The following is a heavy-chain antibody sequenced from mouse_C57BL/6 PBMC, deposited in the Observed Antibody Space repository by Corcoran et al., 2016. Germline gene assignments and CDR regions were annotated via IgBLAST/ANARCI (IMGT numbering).Heavy chain of an antibody. CDR3: PRSPLLYYVNLRPFDY. V-gene: IGHV9-3*01. CDR2: INTYSGVP. J-gene: IGHJ2*01. CDR1: GYTFTTYG. Sequence: QIQLVQSGPELKKPGETVKISCKASGYTFTTYGMSWVKQAPGKGLKWMGWINTYSGVPTYADDFKGRFAFSLETSASTAYLQINNLKNEETATYFCPRSPLLYYVNLRPFDYWGQATTLTVSS. D-gene: IGHD2-1*01.